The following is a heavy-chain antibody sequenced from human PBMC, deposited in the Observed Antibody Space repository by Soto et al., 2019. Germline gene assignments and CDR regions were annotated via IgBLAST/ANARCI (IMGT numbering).Heavy chain of an antibody. D-gene: IGHD3-3*01. CDR1: GFTFSNAW. J-gene: IGHJ3*02. Sequence: PGGSLRLSCAASGFTFSNAWMNWVRQAPGKGLEWVGRIKSKTDGGTTDYAAPVKGRFTISRDDSKNTLYLQMNSLKTEDTAVYYCTTAYVLRFLEWPPTPDAFDIWGQGTMVTVSS. CDR2: IKSKTDGGTT. V-gene: IGHV3-15*07. CDR3: TTAYVLRFLEWPPTPDAFDI.